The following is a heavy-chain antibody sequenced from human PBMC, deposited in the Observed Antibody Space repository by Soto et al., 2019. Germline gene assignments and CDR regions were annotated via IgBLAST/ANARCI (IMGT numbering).Heavy chain of an antibody. D-gene: IGHD5-12*01. V-gene: IGHV5-51*01. CDR1: GYSFTSYW. CDR2: IYPGDSDT. Sequence: HGESLKISCKGSGYSFTSYWIGWVRQMPGKGLEWMGIIYPGDSDTRYSPSFQGQVTISADKSISTAYLQWSSLKASDTAMYYCARGLERWLQLPGFDYWGQGTLVTVSS. CDR3: ARGLERWLQLPGFDY. J-gene: IGHJ4*02.